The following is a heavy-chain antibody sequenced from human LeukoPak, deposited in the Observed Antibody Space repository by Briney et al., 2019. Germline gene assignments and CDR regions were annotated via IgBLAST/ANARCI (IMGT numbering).Heavy chain of an antibody. CDR2: INQSGST. Sequence: SETLSLTCAVYGGSFSGYYWSWIRQPPGKGLEWIGEINQSGSTNYNPSLKSRVTISVDASTNQFSLKLSSVTAADTAVYYCARIHPWATGDDYFDYWGQGTLVTVSS. V-gene: IGHV4-34*01. J-gene: IGHJ4*02. CDR1: GGSFSGYY. CDR3: ARIHPWATGDDYFDY. D-gene: IGHD3-10*01.